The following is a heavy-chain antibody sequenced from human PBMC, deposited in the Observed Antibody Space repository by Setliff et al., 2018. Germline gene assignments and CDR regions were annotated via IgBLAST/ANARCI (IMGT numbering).Heavy chain of an antibody. CDR2: INHSGST. CDR1: GGSFSDYY. Sequence: PSETLSLTCAVYGGSFSDYYWGWIRQPPGKGLEWIGEINHSGSTNYNPSLKTRVTISVDTSKNQFSLTLSSVTAADTAVYYCARETTMTYYFYYMDVWGKGTTVTVSS. V-gene: IGHV4-34*01. J-gene: IGHJ6*03. CDR3: ARETTMTYYFYYMDV. D-gene: IGHD4-17*01.